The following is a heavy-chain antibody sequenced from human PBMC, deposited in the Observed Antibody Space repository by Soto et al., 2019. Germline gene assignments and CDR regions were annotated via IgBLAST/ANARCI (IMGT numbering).Heavy chain of an antibody. CDR1: GGTFSSYV. CDR3: AREGRHFDY. Sequence: SVKVSCKASGGTFSSYVISWVRQAPGQGLEWMGGINPIFGTPHYAQKYQGRVTITADTFTNTAYMELTRLTSDDTAVYFCAREGRHFDYWGQGTLVTVSS. J-gene: IGHJ4*02. V-gene: IGHV1-69*06. CDR2: INPIFGTP.